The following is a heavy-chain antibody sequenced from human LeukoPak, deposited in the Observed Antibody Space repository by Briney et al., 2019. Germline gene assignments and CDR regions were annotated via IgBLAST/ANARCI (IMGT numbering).Heavy chain of an antibody. J-gene: IGHJ4*02. CDR3: ARLKSGWFIDY. Sequence: SETLSLTCTVSGGSISSSSYYWGWIRQPPGKGLEWIGSIYYSGSTYYNPSLKSRVTISVDTSKNQFSLKLSSVTVADTAVYYCARLKSGWFIDYWGQGTLVTVSS. CDR2: IYYSGST. CDR1: GGSISSSSYY. D-gene: IGHD6-19*01. V-gene: IGHV4-39*01.